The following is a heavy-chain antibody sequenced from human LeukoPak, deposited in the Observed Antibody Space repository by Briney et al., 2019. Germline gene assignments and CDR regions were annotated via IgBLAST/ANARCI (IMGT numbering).Heavy chain of an antibody. D-gene: IGHD5-18*01. CDR3: ASLHLYSYGSHFDY. J-gene: IGHJ4*02. CDR2: ISGSGGST. CDR1: GFTFSSYA. V-gene: IGHV3-23*01. Sequence: PGGSLRLSCAASGFTFSSYAMSWVRQAPGKGLEWVSAISGSGGSTYYADSVKGRFTISRDNAKNTLYLQMNSLRAEDTAVYYCASLHLYSYGSHFDYWGQGTLVTVSS.